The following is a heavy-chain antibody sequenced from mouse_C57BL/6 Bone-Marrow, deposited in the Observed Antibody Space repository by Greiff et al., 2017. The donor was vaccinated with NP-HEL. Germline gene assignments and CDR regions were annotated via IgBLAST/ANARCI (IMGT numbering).Heavy chain of an antibody. Sequence: EVNVVASGGGLVQPGGSLSLSCAASGFTFTDYYMSWVRQPPGKALEWVGFIRNKANGYTIEYSASVKGRFTISRDNSQSILYLQMNALRAEDSATYYCARSIYYDYADDPFYGMDYWGQGTSVTVSS. CDR2: IRNKANGYTI. D-gene: IGHD2-4*01. J-gene: IGHJ4*01. CDR1: GFTFTDYY. CDR3: ARSIYYDYADDPFYGMDY. V-gene: IGHV7-3*01.